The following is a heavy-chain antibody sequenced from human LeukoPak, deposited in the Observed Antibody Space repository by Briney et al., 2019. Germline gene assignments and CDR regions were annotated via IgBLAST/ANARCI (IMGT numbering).Heavy chain of an antibody. D-gene: IGHD3-3*01. CDR1: GFTFSSYA. J-gene: IGHJ6*03. CDR3: ARDLRFLEWLFPYPIPPYYYYYYMDV. CDR2: ISYDGSNK. Sequence: GGSLRLSCAAPGFTFSSYAMHWVRQAPGKGLEWVAVISYDGSNKYYADSVKGRFTISRDNSKNTLYLQMNSLRAEDTAVYYCARDLRFLEWLFPYPIPPYYYYYYMDVWGKGTTVTVSS. V-gene: IGHV3-30*04.